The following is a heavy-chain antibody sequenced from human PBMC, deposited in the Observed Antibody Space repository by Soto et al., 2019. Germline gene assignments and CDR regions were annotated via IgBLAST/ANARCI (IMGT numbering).Heavy chain of an antibody. CDR3: ARDGYDGSGSPYPAY. Sequence: SETLSLTCSVSGGSMSEYFWSWIRQSPGNGLVWIVFIYYLGSTDYNPSLKSRVTISVDTSKRQFSLRLTSVTAADTAVYYCARDGYDGSGSPYPAYWGPGTQVTVSS. D-gene: IGHD3-10*01. J-gene: IGHJ4*02. CDR2: IYYLGST. V-gene: IGHV4-59*01. CDR1: GGSMSEYF.